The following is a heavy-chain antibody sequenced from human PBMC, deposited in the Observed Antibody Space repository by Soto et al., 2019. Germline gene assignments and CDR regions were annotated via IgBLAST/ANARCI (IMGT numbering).Heavy chain of an antibody. V-gene: IGHV4-39*01. D-gene: IGHD6-13*01. CDR3: ARHPSGYSSSWPIFAY. J-gene: IGHJ4*02. CDR2: IYYSGST. Sequence: SETLSLTCTVSGGSISSSSYYWGWIRQPPGKGLEWIGSIYYSGSTYYNPSLKSRVTLSVDTSKNQFSLKLSSVTAADTAVYYCARHPSGYSSSWPIFAYWGQGTLVTVSS. CDR1: GGSISSSSYY.